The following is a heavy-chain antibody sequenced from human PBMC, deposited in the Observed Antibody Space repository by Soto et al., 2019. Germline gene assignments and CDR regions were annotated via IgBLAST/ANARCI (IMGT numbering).Heavy chain of an antibody. Sequence: PSQTLSPTCTASGGSITSYYWGWIRQPPGKGLEWIGYIYYSGSTNYNPSLKSRVTISVDTSKNQFSLKLSSVTAADTAVYYCARRYGPGFDYWGQGTLVTVS. CDR3: ARRYGPGFDY. CDR1: GGSITSYY. J-gene: IGHJ4*02. V-gene: IGHV4-59*08. CDR2: IYYSGST. D-gene: IGHD4-17*01.